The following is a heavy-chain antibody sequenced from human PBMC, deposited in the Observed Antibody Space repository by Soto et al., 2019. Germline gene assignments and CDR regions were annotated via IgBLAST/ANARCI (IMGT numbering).Heavy chain of an antibody. Sequence: GGSLRLSCAASGFTFSSYSMNWVRQAPGKGLEWVSYISSSSTIYYADSVKGRFTISRDNAKNSLYLQMNSLRAEDTAVYYCARDSRVSSGWYNSYYFDYWGQGTLVTVSS. CDR2: ISSSSTI. CDR3: ARDSRVSSGWYNSYYFDY. D-gene: IGHD6-19*01. J-gene: IGHJ4*02. V-gene: IGHV3-48*01. CDR1: GFTFSSYS.